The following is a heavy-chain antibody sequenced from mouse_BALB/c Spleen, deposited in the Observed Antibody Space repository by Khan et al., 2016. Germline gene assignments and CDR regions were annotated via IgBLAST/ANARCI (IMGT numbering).Heavy chain of an antibody. V-gene: IGHV2-2*02. CDR2: IWSGGNT. CDR1: GFSLTRYG. D-gene: IGHD4-1*02. CDR3: ASTGSYALDY. J-gene: IGHJ4*01. Sequence: QVQLKESGPGLGQPSQSLSITCTVPGFSLTRYGVHWVRQSPGKGLEWLGVIWSGGNTDYNAAFISRLSINKDNSKSQVFFKMNRLQVNDTAIYYCASTGSYALDYWGQGTSVTVSS.